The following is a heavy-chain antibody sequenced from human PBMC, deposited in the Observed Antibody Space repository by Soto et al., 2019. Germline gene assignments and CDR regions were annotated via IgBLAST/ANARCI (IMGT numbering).Heavy chain of an antibody. V-gene: IGHV3-23*01. D-gene: IGHD3-10*01. J-gene: IGHJ6*03. CDR2: ISGSGGST. CDR1: GFTFSSYA. Sequence: PGGSLRLSCAASGFTFSSYAMSWVRQAPGKGLEWVSAISGSGGSTYYADSVKGRFTISRDNSKNTLCLQMNSLRAEDTAVYYCAKEGRFGELSYYYYYYMDVWGKGTTVTVSS. CDR3: AKEGRFGELSYYYYYYMDV.